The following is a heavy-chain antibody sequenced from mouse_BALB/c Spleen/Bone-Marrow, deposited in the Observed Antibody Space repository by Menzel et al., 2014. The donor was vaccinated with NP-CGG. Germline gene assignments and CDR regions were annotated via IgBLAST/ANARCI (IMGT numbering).Heavy chain of an antibody. D-gene: IGHD2-1*01. Sequence: QVQLQQSGAELVRPGSSVKISCKASGYAFSSYWMNWLKQRPGQGLEWIGQIYPGDGDTNYNGKFKGKATLTADKSSSTAYMQLSSLTSEDSAVYFCARGDGNYPFYAMDYWGQGTSVTVSS. J-gene: IGHJ4*01. CDR3: ARGDGNYPFYAMDY. CDR2: IYPGDGDT. CDR1: GYAFSSYW. V-gene: IGHV1-80*01.